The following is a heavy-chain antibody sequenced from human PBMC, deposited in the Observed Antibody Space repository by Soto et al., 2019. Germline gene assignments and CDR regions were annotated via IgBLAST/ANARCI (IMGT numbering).Heavy chain of an antibody. D-gene: IGHD3-9*01. Sequence: GGSLRLSCAASGFTFSDYGMHWVRQAPGKGLEWVAVIWYDGSNKYYADSVKGRFTISRDNSKNTLYLQMNSLRAEDTAVYYCARDPLHYDILTGYSPNYFDFWGQGTLVTVSS. V-gene: IGHV3-33*01. J-gene: IGHJ4*02. CDR1: GFTFSDYG. CDR3: ARDPLHYDILTGYSPNYFDF. CDR2: IWYDGSNK.